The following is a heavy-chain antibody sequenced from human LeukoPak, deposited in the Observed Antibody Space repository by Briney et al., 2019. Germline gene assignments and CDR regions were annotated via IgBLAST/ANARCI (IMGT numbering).Heavy chain of an antibody. Sequence: GGSLRLSCAASGFTFSSYSMMWVRQAPGKGLEWVSYISSSSTTIHYADSVKGRFTISRDNAKNSVYLQMNSLKTEDTAVYYCTRGGHSYGDYWGQGTLVTVSS. CDR3: TRGGHSYGDY. CDR1: GFTFSSYS. J-gene: IGHJ4*02. CDR2: ISSSSTTI. D-gene: IGHD5-18*01. V-gene: IGHV3-48*01.